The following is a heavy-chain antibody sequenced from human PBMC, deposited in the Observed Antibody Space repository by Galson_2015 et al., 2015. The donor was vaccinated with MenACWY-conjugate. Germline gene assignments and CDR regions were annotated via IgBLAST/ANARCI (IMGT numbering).Heavy chain of an antibody. V-gene: IGHV5-51*01. CDR3: ARHPPGGRGLDV. J-gene: IGHJ6*02. CDR1: GYSFTTYW. CDR2: ISPGDSNT. D-gene: IGHD1-26*01. Sequence: QSGAEVEKSGESLKISCQGSGYSFTTYWIAWVRQMPGRGLEWVGLISPGDSNTRYSPSFQGQVTISADKSISTAYLQWSSLKASDTAMYYCARHPPGGRGLDVWGQGTTVTVSS.